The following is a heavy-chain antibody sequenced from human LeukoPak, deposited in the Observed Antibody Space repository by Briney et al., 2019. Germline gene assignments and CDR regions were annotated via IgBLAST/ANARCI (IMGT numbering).Heavy chain of an antibody. CDR3: ARPNYGGTYDYWSFDL. V-gene: IGHV5-51*01. D-gene: IGHD1-26*01. J-gene: IGHJ2*01. CDR2: IYPGDSDT. Sequence: GESLKISCKGSGYSFTSYWIGWVRQMPGKGLEWVAIIYPGDSDTRYSPSFQGQVTISADKSISTAYLQWSSLKASDTAIYYCARPNYGGTYDYWSFDLWGRGTLVTVSS. CDR1: GYSFTSYW.